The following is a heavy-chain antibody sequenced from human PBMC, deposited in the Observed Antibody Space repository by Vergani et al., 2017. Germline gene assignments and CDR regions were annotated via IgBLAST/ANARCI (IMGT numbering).Heavy chain of an antibody. J-gene: IGHJ6*02. D-gene: IGHD6-19*01. CDR3: ARLIAVAGTIYYYYGMDV. Sequence: QVQLVQSGAEVKKPGSSVKVSCKASGGTFSSYAISWVRQAPGQGLEWMGGIIPIFGTANYAQKFQGRVTITADESTSTAYMELSSRRSEDTAVYYCARLIAVAGTIYYYYGMDVWGQGTTVTVSS. CDR1: GGTFSSYA. V-gene: IGHV1-69*01. CDR2: IIPIFGTA.